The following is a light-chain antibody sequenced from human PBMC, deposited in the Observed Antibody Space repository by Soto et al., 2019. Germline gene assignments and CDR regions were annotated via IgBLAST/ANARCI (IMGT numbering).Light chain of an antibody. Sequence: DIQMTQSPSTLSASVGDRVTITCRASQSISSWLAWYQQKPGKAPKLLIYKASSLESGVPSRFSGSGSGTEFHLTISSLQPDDFATYYCQQYNSYPGYTFGQGTKLEIK. CDR3: QQYNSYPGYT. CDR1: QSISSW. J-gene: IGKJ2*01. CDR2: KAS. V-gene: IGKV1-5*03.